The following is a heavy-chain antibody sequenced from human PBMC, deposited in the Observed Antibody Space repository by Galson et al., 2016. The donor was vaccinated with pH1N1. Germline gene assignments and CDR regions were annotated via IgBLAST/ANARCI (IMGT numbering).Heavy chain of an antibody. CDR1: GFTFTSYW. V-gene: IGHV3-7*01. J-gene: IGHJ4*02. D-gene: IGHD4-17*01. CDR3: ARAGPLDYGDYYFDY. Sequence: SLRLSCAASGFTFTSYWMSWVRQAPGKGLEWVANIKQDGSEIHYMGSVKGRFTISRDNAKSSVYLQMNSLRAEDTAVYYCARAGPLDYGDYYFDYWGQGSLVTVSS. CDR2: IKQDGSEI.